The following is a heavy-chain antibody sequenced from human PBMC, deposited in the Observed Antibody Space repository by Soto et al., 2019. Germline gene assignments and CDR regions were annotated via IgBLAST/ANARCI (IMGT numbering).Heavy chain of an antibody. Sequence: GGSLRLSCAASGFTFSSYGMHWVRQAPGKGLEWVAVIWYDGSNKYYADSVKGRFTISRDNSKNTLYLQMNSLRAEDTAVYYCARDSGMVRGVIIAEVGPRDYGMDVWGQGTTVTVSS. D-gene: IGHD3-10*01. V-gene: IGHV3-33*01. CDR1: GFTFSSYG. CDR3: ARDSGMVRGVIIAEVGPRDYGMDV. CDR2: IWYDGSNK. J-gene: IGHJ6*02.